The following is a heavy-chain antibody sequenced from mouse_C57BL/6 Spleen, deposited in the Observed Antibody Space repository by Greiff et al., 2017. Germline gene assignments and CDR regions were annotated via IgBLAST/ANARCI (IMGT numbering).Heavy chain of an antibody. D-gene: IGHD1-1*01. CDR3: ARPGADCYGKGDMDY. V-gene: IGHV1-9*01. CDR1: GYTFTGYW. J-gene: IGHJ4*01. Sequence: QVQLQQSGAELMKPGASVKLSCKATGYTFTGYWIEWVKQRPGHGLEWIGEILPGSGSTNYNEKFKGKGTFTADTSSNTTYMQLRSLTTEDAAIYDCARPGADCYGKGDMDYWGKGTSVTVSS. CDR2: ILPGSGST.